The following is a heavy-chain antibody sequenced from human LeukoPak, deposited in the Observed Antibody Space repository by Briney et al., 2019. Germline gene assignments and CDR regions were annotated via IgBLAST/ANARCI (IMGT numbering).Heavy chain of an antibody. CDR1: GFTFSSYN. Sequence: GGSLRLSCAASGFTFSSYNMNWVRQAPGKGLEWVSFISSSSRYIYFADSVKGRFTISRDNAKNSLYLQMNSLRAEDTAVYYCARPSFTDYYGSGSYPGPLDYWGQGTLVTVSS. J-gene: IGHJ4*02. V-gene: IGHV3-21*01. CDR2: ISSSSRYI. D-gene: IGHD3-10*01. CDR3: ARPSFTDYYGSGSYPGPLDY.